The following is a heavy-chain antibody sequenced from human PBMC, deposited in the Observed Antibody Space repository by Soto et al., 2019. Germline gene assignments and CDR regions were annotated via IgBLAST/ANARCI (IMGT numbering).Heavy chain of an antibody. D-gene: IGHD2-8*01. CDR1: AYGFTGDY. CDR2: INPNSGVT. J-gene: IGHJ6*02. Sequence: GTPVGVSSKSSAYGFTGDYRHWLRQAPRQGLECMGLINPNSGVTDYAQKFQGRVTVTMDTSISAAYMELSRLRSDDTAVYYCARGVLRYCTHGVCYYYGMDVWGQGTTVKVSS. V-gene: IGHV1-2*02. CDR3: ARGVLRYCTHGVCYYYGMDV.